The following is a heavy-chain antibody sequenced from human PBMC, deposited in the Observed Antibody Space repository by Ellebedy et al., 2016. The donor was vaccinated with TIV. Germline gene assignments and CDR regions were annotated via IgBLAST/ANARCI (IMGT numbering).Heavy chain of an antibody. D-gene: IGHD3-3*01. CDR2: INHSGST. CDR3: ARGAPRYYDFWSALSTFDY. Sequence: SETLSLTXAVYGGSFSGYYWSWIRQPPGKGLEWIGEINHSGSTNYNPSLKSRVTISVDTSKNQFSLKLSSVTAADTAVYYCARGAPRYYDFWSALSTFDYWGQGTLVTVSS. V-gene: IGHV4-34*01. J-gene: IGHJ4*02. CDR1: GGSFSGYY.